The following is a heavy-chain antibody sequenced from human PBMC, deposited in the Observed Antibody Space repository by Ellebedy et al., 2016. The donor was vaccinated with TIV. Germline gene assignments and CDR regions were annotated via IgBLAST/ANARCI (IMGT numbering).Heavy chain of an antibody. V-gene: IGHV1-24*01. Sequence: ASVKVSXXVSGYTLTELSMHWVRQAPGKGLEWMGGFDPEDGETIYAQKFQGRVTMTEDTSTDTAYMELSSLRSEDTAVYYCATAHISRIVGANFDYWGQGTLVTVSS. CDR3: ATAHISRIVGANFDY. J-gene: IGHJ4*02. CDR1: GYTLTELS. D-gene: IGHD1-26*01. CDR2: FDPEDGET.